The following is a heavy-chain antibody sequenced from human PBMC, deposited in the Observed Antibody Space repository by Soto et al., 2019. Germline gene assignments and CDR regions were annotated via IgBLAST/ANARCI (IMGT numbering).Heavy chain of an antibody. CDR2: MSGIVSSE. J-gene: IGHJ6*02. D-gene: IGHD3-16*02. CDR1: GFTFSDHY. V-gene: IGHV3-11*01. Sequence: TVESLRLSCAASGFTFSDHYMAWIRQAPGKGLEIVARMSGIVSSEDYGDSVKVRFSIFRENSKNLLFLQMCFLRASDTAMYYCARLSSYDYVWGSYRPYYYYYGMDVWGQGTTVTVSS. CDR3: ARLSSYDYVWGSYRPYYYYYGMDV.